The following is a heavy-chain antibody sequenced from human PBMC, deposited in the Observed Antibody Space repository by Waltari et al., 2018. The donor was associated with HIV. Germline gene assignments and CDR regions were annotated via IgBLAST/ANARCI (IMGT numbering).Heavy chain of an antibody. CDR3: ATGVRYYGP. V-gene: IGHV3-53*01. J-gene: IGHJ5*02. Sequence: EVLLAESGGGLIQPGGSLGLSCTAFNSSISAKHVTWIRQAPGGSLEWVAVIDPDDTTHYADSVSGRFTISRAKSRTKVFLLMNSLFVDDTATYFCATGVRYYGPWGQGTRVTVSS. CDR1: NSSISAKH. D-gene: IGHD3-22*01. CDR2: IDPDDTT.